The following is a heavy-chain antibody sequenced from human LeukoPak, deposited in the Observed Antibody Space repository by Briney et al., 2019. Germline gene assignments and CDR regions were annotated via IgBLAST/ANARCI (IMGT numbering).Heavy chain of an antibody. J-gene: IGHJ6*02. CDR2: IRGSGGST. D-gene: IGHD3-3*01. Sequence: GGSLRLSCAASGFTFSSYAMSWVRQAPGKGLEWVSAIRGSGGSTYYADSVKGRFTISRDNSKNTLYLQMNSLRAEDTAVYYCAKMAFWSYYYYGMDVWGQGTTVTVSS. CDR1: GFTFSSYA. V-gene: IGHV3-23*01. CDR3: AKMAFWSYYYYGMDV.